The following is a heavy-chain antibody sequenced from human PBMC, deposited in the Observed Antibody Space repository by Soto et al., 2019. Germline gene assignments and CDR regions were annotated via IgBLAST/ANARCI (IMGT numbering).Heavy chain of an antibody. CDR3: TTERTLYDYVWGSYRPLDAFDI. CDR1: GFTFSNAC. J-gene: IGHJ3*02. CDR2: IKSKTDGGTT. Sequence: GGSLRLSCAASGFTFSNACMNWVRQAPGKGLEWVGRIKSKTDGGTTDYAAPVKGRFTISRDDSKNTLYLQMNSLKTEDTAVYYCTTERTLYDYVWGSYRPLDAFDIWGHRTMVTVSS. V-gene: IGHV3-15*07. D-gene: IGHD3-16*02.